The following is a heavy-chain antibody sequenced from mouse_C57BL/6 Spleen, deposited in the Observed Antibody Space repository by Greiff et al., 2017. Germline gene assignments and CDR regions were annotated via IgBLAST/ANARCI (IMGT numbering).Heavy chain of an antibody. CDR2: IYPRSGNT. Sequence: QLQQSGAELARPGASVKLSCKASGYTFTSYGISWVKQRTGQGLEWIGEIYPRSGNTYYNEKFKGKATLTADKSSSTAYMELRSLTSEDSAVYFCARGDDYERYFDVWGTGTTVTVSS. D-gene: IGHD2-4*01. V-gene: IGHV1-81*01. CDR3: ARGDDYERYFDV. J-gene: IGHJ1*03. CDR1: GYTFTSYG.